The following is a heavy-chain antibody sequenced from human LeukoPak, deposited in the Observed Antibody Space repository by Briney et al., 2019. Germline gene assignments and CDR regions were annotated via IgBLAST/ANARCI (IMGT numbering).Heavy chain of an antibody. V-gene: IGHV4-59*12. J-gene: IGHJ4*02. Sequence: SETLSLTCTVSGGSISSYYWSWIRQPPGKGLEWIGYIYYSGSTNYNPSLKSRVTIPVDTSKNQFSLKLSSVTAADTAIYYCARDKGHYDVDYWGQGTLVTVSS. CDR2: IYYSGST. D-gene: IGHD3-16*01. CDR3: ARDKGHYDVDY. CDR1: GGSISSYY.